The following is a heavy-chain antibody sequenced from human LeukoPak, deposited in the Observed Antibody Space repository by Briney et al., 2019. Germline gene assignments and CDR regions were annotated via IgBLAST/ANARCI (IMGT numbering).Heavy chain of an antibody. V-gene: IGHV3-48*01. CDR2: ISSSSSTI. D-gene: IGHD3-10*01. Sequence: GGSLRPSCAASGFTFSSYSMNWVRQAPGKGLEWVSYISSSSSTIYYADSVKGRFTISRDNAKNSLYLQMNSLRAEDTAVYYCARKEGVIDYWGQGTLVTVSS. J-gene: IGHJ4*02. CDR3: ARKEGVIDY. CDR1: GFTFSSYS.